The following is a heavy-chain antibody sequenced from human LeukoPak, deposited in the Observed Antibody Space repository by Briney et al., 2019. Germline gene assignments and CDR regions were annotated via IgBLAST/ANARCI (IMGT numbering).Heavy chain of an antibody. V-gene: IGHV7-4-1*02. D-gene: IGHD3-22*01. CDR2: INTNTGNP. CDR3: ARWVYYYDSSGYYYFDY. CDR1: GYTFTSYG. Sequence: ASVKVSCKASGYTFTSYGISWVRQAPGQGLEWMGWINTNTGNPTYAQGLTGRFVFSLDTSVSTAYLQISSLKAEDTAVYYCARWVYYYDSSGYYYFDYWGQGTLVTVSS. J-gene: IGHJ4*02.